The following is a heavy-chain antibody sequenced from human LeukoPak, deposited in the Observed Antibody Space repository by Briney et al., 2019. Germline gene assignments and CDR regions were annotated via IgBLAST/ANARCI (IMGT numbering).Heavy chain of an antibody. CDR1: GFTFSSYS. Sequence: GGSLRLSCAASGFTFSSYSMNWVRQAPGKGLGWVSYITPSSSIIYYADSVKGRFTISRDNVKNSLYLQMNSLRAEDTAVYYCARARYNSSPDYWGQGTLVTVSS. CDR3: ARARYNSSPDY. CDR2: ITPSSSII. D-gene: IGHD6-13*01. V-gene: IGHV3-48*01. J-gene: IGHJ4*02.